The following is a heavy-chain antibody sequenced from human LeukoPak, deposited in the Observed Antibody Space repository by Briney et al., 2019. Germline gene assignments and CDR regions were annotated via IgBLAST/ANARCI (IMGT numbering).Heavy chain of an antibody. CDR2: IYYSGYT. CDR1: GGXISSYY. D-gene: IGHD1-1*01. CDR3: ARHSSTERYNWFDP. J-gene: IGHJ5*02. Sequence: SETLSLTCTVSGGXISSYYCSWIRQPPGKGLEWIGHIYYSGYTNYNPYLKSRVNISVDTSKKQFSLKLRSVTAADTAVYYCARHSSTERYNWFDPWGQGTLVTVSS. V-gene: IGHV4-59*08.